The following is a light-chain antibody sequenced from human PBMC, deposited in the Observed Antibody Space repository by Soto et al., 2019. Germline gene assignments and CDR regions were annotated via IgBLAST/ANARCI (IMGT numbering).Light chain of an antibody. CDR2: DVN. CDR1: SSDVGGYDY. J-gene: IGLJ2*01. CDR3: SSYRSSYTLV. Sequence: QSALTQPASVSGSPGQSITISCTGTSSDVGGYDYVSWYQQHPGKAPKLLIYDVNNRPSGVSNRFSASKSGNTASLTISGLQAEDEADYYCSSYRSSYTLVFGGGTQLTVL. V-gene: IGLV2-14*03.